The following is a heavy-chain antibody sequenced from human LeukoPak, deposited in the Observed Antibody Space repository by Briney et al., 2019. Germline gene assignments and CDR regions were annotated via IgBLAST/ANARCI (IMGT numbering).Heavy chain of an antibody. D-gene: IGHD3-3*01. CDR3: THKYDFWSGIDY. CDR2: IKSKTDGGTT. V-gene: IGHV3-15*01. Sequence: GGSLRLSCAASGFTFSNAWMSWVRQAPGKGLEWVGRIKSKTDGGTTDYAAPVKGRFTISRDDSKNTLYLQMNSLKTEDTAVYYCTHKYDFWSGIDYWGQGTLVTVSS. J-gene: IGHJ4*02. CDR1: GFTFSNAW.